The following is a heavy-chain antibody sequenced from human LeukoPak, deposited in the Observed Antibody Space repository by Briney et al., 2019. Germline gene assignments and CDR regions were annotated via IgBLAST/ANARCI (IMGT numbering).Heavy chain of an antibody. CDR2: ISSSSSYI. D-gene: IGHD3-10*01. CDR3: ARAYYGSGTSHFDS. Sequence: GGSLRLSCAASGFSFSIYSMNWVRQAPGKGLEWVSSISSSSSYIYYADSVKGRFTISRDNAKNSLYLQMDSLRVEDTAVYYCARAYYGSGTSHFDSWGQGTLVTVSS. CDR1: GFSFSIYS. V-gene: IGHV3-21*01. J-gene: IGHJ4*02.